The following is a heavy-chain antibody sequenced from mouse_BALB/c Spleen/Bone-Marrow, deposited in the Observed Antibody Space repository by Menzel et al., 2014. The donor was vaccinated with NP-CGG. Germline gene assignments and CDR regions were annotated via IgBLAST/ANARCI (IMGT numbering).Heavy chain of an antibody. CDR1: GFSLTGYG. V-gene: IGHV2-6-7*01. Sequence: VQGVESGPGLVSPSQSLSITCTVSGFSLTGYGVNWVRQPPGKGLEWLGMIWGDGGTDYNSALKSRLSISKDNYKSQVFLKMNSLQTDGTARYYCARDDFDVWGAGTTVTVSS. J-gene: IGHJ1*01. CDR3: ARDDFDV. CDR2: IWGDGGT.